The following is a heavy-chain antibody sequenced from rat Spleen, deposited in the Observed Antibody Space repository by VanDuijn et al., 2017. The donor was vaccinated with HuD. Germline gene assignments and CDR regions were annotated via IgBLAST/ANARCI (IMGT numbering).Heavy chain of an antibody. D-gene: IGHD1-6*01. CDR2: ITNTGGST. CDR3: ATGTDYYWYFDY. CDR1: GFTFNNYW. V-gene: IGHV5-31*01. J-gene: IGHJ2*01. Sequence: EVQVVESGGGLVQPGRSLKLSCVVSGFTFNNYWMTWIRQAPGKGLEWVASITNTGGSTYYRDSVKGRFTISRDNAKSTLYLQMDSLRSEDTATYYCATGTDYYWYFDYWGQGVMVTVSS.